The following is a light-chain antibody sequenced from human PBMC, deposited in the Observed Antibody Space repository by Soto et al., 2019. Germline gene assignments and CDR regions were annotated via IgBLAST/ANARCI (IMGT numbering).Light chain of an antibody. J-gene: IGLJ2*01. V-gene: IGLV2-14*01. CDR2: EVR. Sequence: QSALTQPASVSGSPGQSITISCTGTSSDVGSYNYVSWYQQHPGKAPKLMIYEVRNRPSGVSDRFSGSKPGKTASLTIFGLQAEDEADYYCSSYTTSTTQVFGGGTQLTVL. CDR1: SSDVGSYNY. CDR3: SSYTTSTTQV.